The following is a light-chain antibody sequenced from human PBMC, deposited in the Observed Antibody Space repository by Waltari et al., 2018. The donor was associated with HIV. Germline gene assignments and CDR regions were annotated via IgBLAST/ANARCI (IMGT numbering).Light chain of an antibody. J-gene: IGLJ3*02. CDR2: RTT. CDR1: SSNIGSKY. Sequence: QSVLTQPPSASGTPGQRVTIAYSGSSSNIGSKYVFWYQQLPGTAPNLLIYRTTQRPSGVPNRFSGYKSGTSASLAISGLRSEDEADYYCAAWDDSLSGLHWVFGGGTKLTVL. CDR3: AAWDDSLSGLHWV. V-gene: IGLV1-47*01.